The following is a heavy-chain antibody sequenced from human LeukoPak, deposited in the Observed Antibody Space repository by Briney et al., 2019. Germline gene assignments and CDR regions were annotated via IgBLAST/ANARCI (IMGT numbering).Heavy chain of an antibody. J-gene: IGHJ4*02. CDR1: GYTFTDDY. V-gene: IGHV1-2*02. CDR3: ARARMRGSGATDY. CDR2: INVNSGGT. D-gene: IGHD1-14*01. Sequence: ASVKVSCKASGYTFTDDYIHWVRQAPGQGLEWMGWINVNSGGTNYAQKFYARVTMTRDTSISTAYMELSRLRSDDTAVYYCARARMRGSGATDYWGQGTLVTVSS.